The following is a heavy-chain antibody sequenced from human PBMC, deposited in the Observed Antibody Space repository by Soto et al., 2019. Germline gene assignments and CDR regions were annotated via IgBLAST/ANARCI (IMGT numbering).Heavy chain of an antibody. CDR3: AKDLDDYGDYVGNFDY. D-gene: IGHD4-17*01. CDR1: GFTFSSYA. V-gene: IGHV3-23*01. CDR2: ISGSGGST. J-gene: IGHJ4*02. Sequence: PGGSLRLSCAASGFTFSSYAMSRVRQAPGKGLEWVSAISGSGGSTYYADSVKGRFTISRDNSKNTLYLQMNSLRAEDTAVYYCAKDLDDYGDYVGNFDYWGQGTLVTVSS.